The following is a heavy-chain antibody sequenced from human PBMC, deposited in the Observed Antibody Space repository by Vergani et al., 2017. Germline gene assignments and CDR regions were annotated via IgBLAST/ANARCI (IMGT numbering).Heavy chain of an antibody. CDR3: ARDGGEDDKDALDV. J-gene: IGHJ3*01. Sequence: QVQLQESGPGLVKPSQTLSLTCTVSGGSFSTGGQSWTWLRQSAGKGLEWIGRIYTSGATNYNPSLRTRAFMSVDASKKQFSLKLTSVTAADTAVYYCARDGGEDDKDALDVWGQGTKVTVTS. V-gene: IGHV4-61*02. CDR1: GGSFSTGGQS. D-gene: IGHD2-21*01. CDR2: IYTSGAT.